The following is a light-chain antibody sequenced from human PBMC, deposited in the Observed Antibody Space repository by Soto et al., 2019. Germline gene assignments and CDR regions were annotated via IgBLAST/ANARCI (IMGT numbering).Light chain of an antibody. CDR3: QQRSNWPPERT. V-gene: IGKV3-11*01. Sequence: EIVLTQSPATLSLSPVERATLSGMASQSVSSYLAWYQQKPGQAPRLLIYDASNRATGIPARFSGSGSGTDFTLTISSLEPEDFAVYYCQQRSNWPPERTFGQGTKVDIK. CDR1: QSVSSY. CDR2: DAS. J-gene: IGKJ1*01.